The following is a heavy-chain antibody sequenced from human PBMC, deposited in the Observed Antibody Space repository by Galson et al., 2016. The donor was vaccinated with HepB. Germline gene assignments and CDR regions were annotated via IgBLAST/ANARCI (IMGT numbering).Heavy chain of an antibody. D-gene: IGHD3-16*01. V-gene: IGHV1-46*01. Sequence: SVKVSCKASGYTFTNYYMHWVRQAPGQGLEWMGIINPSGGSTSYAQKFQARVTMTRDTSTSTVYMELSSLRSEDTAVDYCARCPVFEAGVWMAYFDYWGQGTLVTVSS. CDR1: GYTFTNYY. CDR2: INPSGGST. J-gene: IGHJ4*02. CDR3: ARCPVFEAGVWMAYFDY.